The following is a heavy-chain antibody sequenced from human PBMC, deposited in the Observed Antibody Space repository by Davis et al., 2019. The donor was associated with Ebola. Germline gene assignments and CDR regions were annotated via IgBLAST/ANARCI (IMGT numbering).Heavy chain of an antibody. CDR1: GGSISSYY. D-gene: IGHD1-26*01. CDR3: AREVGYYGMDV. CDR2: MYYSGST. Sequence: MPSETLSLTCTVSGGSISSYYWSWIRQPPGKGLEWIGYMYYSGSTNHNPSLKSRVTISVDTSKNQFSLKLSSVTAADTAVYYCAREVGYYGMDVWGQGTTVTVSS. V-gene: IGHV4-59*12. J-gene: IGHJ6*02.